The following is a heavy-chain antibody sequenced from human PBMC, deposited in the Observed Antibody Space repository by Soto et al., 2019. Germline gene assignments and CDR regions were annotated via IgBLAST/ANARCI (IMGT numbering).Heavy chain of an antibody. J-gene: IGHJ4*02. CDR1: GGSVSSGTYF. D-gene: IGHD5-18*01. V-gene: IGHV4-61*01. CDR2: IYNSGTT. Sequence: QVQLQESGPGLVKPSETLSLTCTVSGGSVSSGTYFWSWIRQPPGKGLEWIGFIYNSGTTNYNPSLKSRVTISVDTSKNQFSLKLSSVTAADTAMYYCARDRSYGYFDYWGQGTLVTVSS. CDR3: ARDRSYGYFDY.